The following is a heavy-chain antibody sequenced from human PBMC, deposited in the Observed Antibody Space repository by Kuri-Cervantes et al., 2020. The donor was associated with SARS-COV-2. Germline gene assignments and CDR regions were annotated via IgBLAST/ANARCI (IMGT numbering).Heavy chain of an antibody. CDR3: ARSKGSGWFGFDPSMDV. J-gene: IGHJ6*02. V-gene: IGHV4-30-2*02. CDR1: GGSISSGGYS. Sequence: LRLSCAVSGGSISSGGYSWSWIRQPPGKGLEWIGYIYHSGSTYYNPSLKSRVTISVDTSKNQFSLKLSSVTAADTAVYYCARSKGSGWFGFDPSMDVWGQGTTVTVSS. CDR2: IYHSGST. D-gene: IGHD6-19*01.